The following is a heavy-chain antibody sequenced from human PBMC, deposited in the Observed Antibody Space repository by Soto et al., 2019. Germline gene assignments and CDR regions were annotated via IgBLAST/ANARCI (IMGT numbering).Heavy chain of an antibody. CDR3: ARGFLGLYYDFWSDYNNWFDP. CDR1: GYTFTSYG. J-gene: IGHJ5*02. Sequence: ASVKVSCKASGYTFTSYGISWVRQAPGQGLEWMGWISAYNGNTNYAQKLQGRVTMTTDTSTSTAYMELRSLRSDDTAVYYCARGFLGLYYDFWSDYNNWFDPWGQGTLVTVSS. CDR2: ISAYNGNT. D-gene: IGHD3-3*01. V-gene: IGHV1-18*01.